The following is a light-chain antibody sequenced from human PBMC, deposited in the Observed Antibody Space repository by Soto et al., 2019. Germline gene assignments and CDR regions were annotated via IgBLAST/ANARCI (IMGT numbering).Light chain of an antibody. CDR1: QTISTW. CDR2: DAS. Sequence: DIQVTQSPPTLSASVGARVPITCRARQTISTWMAWYQQKPGKAPKLLVYDASTLQSGVASRFSGSGSGTEFTPIISGLQPDDSATYYCQQYTNTNNPWMFGQGTKVDIK. J-gene: IGKJ1*01. V-gene: IGKV1-5*01. CDR3: QQYTNTNNPWM.